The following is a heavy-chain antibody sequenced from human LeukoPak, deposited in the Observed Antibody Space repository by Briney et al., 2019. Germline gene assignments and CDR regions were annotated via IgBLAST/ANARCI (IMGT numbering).Heavy chain of an antibody. Sequence: ASVKVSCKASGYTFTSYGISWVRQAPGQGLEWMGWISAYNGNTNHAQKLQGRVTMTTDTSTSTAYMELRSLRSDDTAVYYCARVVVGATTVGYYFDYWGQGTLVTVSS. CDR3: ARVVVGATTVGYYFDY. V-gene: IGHV1-18*01. CDR1: GYTFTSYG. J-gene: IGHJ4*02. CDR2: ISAYNGNT. D-gene: IGHD1-26*01.